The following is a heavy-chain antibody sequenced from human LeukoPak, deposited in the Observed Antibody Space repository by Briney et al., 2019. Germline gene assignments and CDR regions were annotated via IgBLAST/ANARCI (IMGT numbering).Heavy chain of an antibody. D-gene: IGHD5-12*01. J-gene: IGHJ6*02. CDR3: ASTPPSDIVATKRYGMDV. CDR2: INHSGST. V-gene: IGHV4-34*01. Sequence: SETLSLTCAVYGGSFSGYYWSWIRQPPGKGLEWIGEINHSGSTNYNPSLKSRVTISVDTSKNQFSLKLSSVTAADTAVYYCASTPPSDIVATKRYGMDVWGQGTTVTVSS. CDR1: GGSFSGYY.